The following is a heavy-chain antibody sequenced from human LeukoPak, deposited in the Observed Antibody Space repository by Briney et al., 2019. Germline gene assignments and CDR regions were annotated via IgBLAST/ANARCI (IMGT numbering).Heavy chain of an antibody. J-gene: IGHJ6*02. D-gene: IGHD3-3*01. Sequence: PGGSLRLSCAASGFTFSSYGMHWVRQAPGKGLEWVAVIWYDGSNKYYADSAKGRFTISRDNSKNTLYLQMNSLRAEDTAVYYCARDTSRYYYYYGMDVWGQGTTVTVSS. CDR2: IWYDGSNK. V-gene: IGHV3-33*01. CDR3: ARDTSRYYYYYGMDV. CDR1: GFTFSSYG.